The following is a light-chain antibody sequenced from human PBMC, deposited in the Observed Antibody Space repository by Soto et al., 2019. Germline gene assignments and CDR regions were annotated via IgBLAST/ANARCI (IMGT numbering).Light chain of an antibody. CDR2: LAS. CDR1: LDISNY. J-gene: IGKJ5*01. CDR3: MQALQTLTIT. Sequence: MTQSPSSLSASVGDRVTITCQASLDISNYLDWYLQKPGQSPQLLIYLASNRASGVPDRFRGSGSGTDFTLKISRVEAEDVGVYYCMQALQTLTITFGQGTRLEIK. V-gene: IGKV2-28*01.